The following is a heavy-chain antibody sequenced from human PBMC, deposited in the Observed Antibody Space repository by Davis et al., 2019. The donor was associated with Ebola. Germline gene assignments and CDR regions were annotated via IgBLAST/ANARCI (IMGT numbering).Heavy chain of an antibody. D-gene: IGHD3-3*01. V-gene: IGHV3-23*01. CDR2: ISGSGGST. CDR1: GFTFSSYA. Sequence: PGGSLRLSCAASGFTFSSYAMSWVRQAPGKGLEWVSAISGSGGSTYYADSVKGRFTISRDNSKNTLYLQMNSLRAEDTAVYYCAKDVDFWSGYYGPTFDYWGQGTLVTVSS. J-gene: IGHJ4*02. CDR3: AKDVDFWSGYYGPTFDY.